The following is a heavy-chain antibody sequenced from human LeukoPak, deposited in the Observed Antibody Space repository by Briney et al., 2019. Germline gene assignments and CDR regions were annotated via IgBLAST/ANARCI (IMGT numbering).Heavy chain of an antibody. J-gene: IGHJ4*02. CDR2: IWFDGSNK. CDR3: ARAPAPYSGTYYPHY. Sequence: GRSLRLSCAASGFSFSTYGMHWVRQAPGKGLEWVAIIWFDGSNKNYADSVKGRFTISRDNSKNTLYLQMNSLRVDDTAVYYCARAPAPYSGTYYPHYWGQGTLVTVSS. D-gene: IGHD1-26*01. CDR1: GFSFSTYG. V-gene: IGHV3-33*01.